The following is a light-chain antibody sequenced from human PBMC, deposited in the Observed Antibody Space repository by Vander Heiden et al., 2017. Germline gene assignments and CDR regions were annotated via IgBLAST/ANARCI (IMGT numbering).Light chain of an antibody. J-gene: IGKJ2*01. CDR2: DAS. CDR1: QSISSW. V-gene: IGKV1-5*01. Sequence: DIQMTQSPSTLSASVGDRVTITCRASQSISSWLTWYQQKPGKAPKLLIYDASSLESGVPSRFSGSGSGTEFTLTISSLQPDDFATYYCQQDYSYSLTLGQGTKVEIK. CDR3: QQDYSYSLT.